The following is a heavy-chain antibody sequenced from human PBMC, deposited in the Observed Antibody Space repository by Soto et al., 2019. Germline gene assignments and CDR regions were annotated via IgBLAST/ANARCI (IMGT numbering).Heavy chain of an antibody. D-gene: IGHD1-7*01. CDR2: IYYSGST. J-gene: IGHJ4*02. CDR1: GGSISGYY. V-gene: IGHV4-59*01. Sequence: PSETLSLTCTVSGGSISGYYWSWIRQPPGKGLEWIGYIYYSGSTNYNPSLKSRVTISVDTSKNQFSLKLSSVTAADTAVYYCARNYTGTTVYFDYCAQGTLVTV. CDR3: ARNYTGTTVYFDY.